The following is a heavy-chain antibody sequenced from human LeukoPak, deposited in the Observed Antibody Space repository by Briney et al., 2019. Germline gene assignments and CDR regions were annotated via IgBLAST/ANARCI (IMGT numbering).Heavy chain of an antibody. CDR3: ARVNKVAGTRLFDY. J-gene: IGHJ4*02. D-gene: IGHD6-19*01. CDR1: GGSISSDTYC. V-gene: IGHV4-61*02. Sequence: SETLSLTCTVSGGSISSDTYCWSWIRQPAGKGLEWIGRIYTSGSTNYNPSLKSRVTISVDTSKNQFSLKLSSVTAADTAVYYCARVNKVAGTRLFDYWGQGTLVTVSS. CDR2: IYTSGST.